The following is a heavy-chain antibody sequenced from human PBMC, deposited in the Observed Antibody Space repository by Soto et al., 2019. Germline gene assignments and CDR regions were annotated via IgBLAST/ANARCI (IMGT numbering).Heavy chain of an antibody. J-gene: IGHJ6*02. V-gene: IGHV4-31*03. Sequence: PSETLSLTCTVSGGSISSGGYYWSWIRQHPGKGLEWIGYIYYSGSTYYNPSLKSRVTISVDTSKNQFSLKLSSVTAADTAVYYCARDADPDFYSSYGMDVWGQGTTVTVYS. CDR2: IYYSGST. CDR3: ARDADPDFYSSYGMDV. D-gene: IGHD4-4*01. CDR1: GGSISSGGYY.